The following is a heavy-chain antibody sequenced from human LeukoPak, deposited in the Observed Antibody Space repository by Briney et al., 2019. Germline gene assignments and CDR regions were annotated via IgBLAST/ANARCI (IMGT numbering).Heavy chain of an antibody. CDR1: GGSISSYY. CDR2: IYYTGNT. V-gene: IGHV4-59*12. D-gene: IGHD6-13*01. Sequence: SETLSLTCTVSGGSISSYYWSWIRQPPGKGLEWIGYIYYTGNTHYNFSLKSRVTISVATSKNQFSLKLSSVTAADTAVYYCARGWYSSSWLHWGQGTLVTVSS. J-gene: IGHJ4*02. CDR3: ARGWYSSSWLH.